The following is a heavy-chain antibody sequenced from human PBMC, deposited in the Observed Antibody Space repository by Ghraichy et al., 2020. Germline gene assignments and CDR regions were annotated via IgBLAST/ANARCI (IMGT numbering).Heavy chain of an antibody. D-gene: IGHD3-22*01. CDR1: GGSISSYY. J-gene: IGHJ3*02. CDR3: ARGGFITMIVVDDAFDI. V-gene: IGHV4-4*07. Sequence: SETLSLTCTVSGGSISSYYWSWIRQPAGKGLEWIGRIYTSGSTNYNPSLKSRVTMSVDTSKNQFSLKLSSVTAADTAVYYCARGGFITMIVVDDAFDIWGQGTMVTVSS. CDR2: IYTSGST.